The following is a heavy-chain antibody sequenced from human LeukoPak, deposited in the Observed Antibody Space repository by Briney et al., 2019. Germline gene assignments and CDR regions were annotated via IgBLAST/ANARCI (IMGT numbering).Heavy chain of an antibody. J-gene: IGHJ4*02. Sequence: PGGSLRLSCAASGFTFGTYAMTWVRRAPGKGLEWVSAISGSGGSTYYADSVKGRFTISRDNSKNTLYLQMNSLRAEDTAVYYCAKAFQHYDFWSGLRYFDYWGQGTLVTVSS. CDR2: ISGSGGST. CDR3: AKAFQHYDFWSGLRYFDY. V-gene: IGHV3-23*01. CDR1: GFTFGTYA. D-gene: IGHD3-3*01.